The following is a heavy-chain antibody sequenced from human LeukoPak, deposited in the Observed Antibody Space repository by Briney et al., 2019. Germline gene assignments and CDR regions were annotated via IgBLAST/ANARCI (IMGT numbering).Heavy chain of an antibody. CDR3: TVWYVRGYFDY. J-gene: IGHJ4*02. CDR2: VKSKTDGATT. Sequence: GGSPRLSCVASGFIFSNAWMSWVRQAPGKGLEWVGRVKSKTDGATTDYAAPVKGRFTITRDDSKNTLYLEMNSLETEDTAVYYCTVWYVRGYFDYWGQGTLVTVSS. D-gene: IGHD3-16*01. CDR1: GFIFSNAW. V-gene: IGHV3-15*01.